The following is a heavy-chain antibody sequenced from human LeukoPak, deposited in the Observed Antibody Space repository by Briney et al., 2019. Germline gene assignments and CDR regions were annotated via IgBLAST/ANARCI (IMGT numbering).Heavy chain of an antibody. CDR1: GGSISSYY. CDR2: IYYSGST. J-gene: IGHJ4*02. CDR3: ARLPSRDGYDY. Sequence: SSETLSLTCTVSGGSISSYYWSLIRQPPGKGLEWIGYIYYSGSTNYNPSLKSRVTISVDTSKNQFSLKLSSVTAADTAVYYCARLPSRDGYDYWGQGTLVTVSS. D-gene: IGHD5-24*01. V-gene: IGHV4-59*01.